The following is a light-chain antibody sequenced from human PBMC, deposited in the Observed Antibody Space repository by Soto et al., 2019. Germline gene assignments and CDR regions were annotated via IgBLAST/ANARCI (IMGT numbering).Light chain of an antibody. V-gene: IGKV3-20*01. J-gene: IGKJ5*01. CDR2: GAS. Sequence: VLPQSPGTLSLSPGDRATLSCRGSQSVSSSYLAWYQQRPRQAPRLIIYGASSRATGIPDRFSGSGSGTDFTLTISRLEPEDFAVYYCQQYGSSLPITCGQGTRLEIK. CDR3: QQYGSSLPIT. CDR1: QSVSSSY.